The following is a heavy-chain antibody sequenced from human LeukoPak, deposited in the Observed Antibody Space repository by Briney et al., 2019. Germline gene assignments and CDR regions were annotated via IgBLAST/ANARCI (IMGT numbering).Heavy chain of an antibody. Sequence: SETLSLTCTVSGYSISGSNYYWGWIRQPPGKGLEWIGSIFHSGGTYYNPSLKSRVTISVDTSKNQFSLRLSSVTAADTAVYYCARVTAYSSENYFDYWGQGTLVTVSS. D-gene: IGHD6-25*01. CDR2: IFHSGGT. CDR3: ARVTAYSSENYFDY. V-gene: IGHV4-39*01. CDR1: GYSISGSNYY. J-gene: IGHJ4*02.